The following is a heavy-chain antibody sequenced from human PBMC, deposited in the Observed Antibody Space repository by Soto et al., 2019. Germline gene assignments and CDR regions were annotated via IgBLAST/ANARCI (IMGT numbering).Heavy chain of an antibody. CDR2: IYYSGST. J-gene: IGHJ4*02. CDR3: ARKVLGEGYFDY. CDR1: GGSISSYY. Sequence: KTSETLSLTCTVSGGSISSYYWSWIRQPPGKGLEWIGYIYYSGSTNYNPSLKSRVTISVDTSKNQFSLKLSSVTAADTAVYYCARKVLGEGYFDYWGQGTLVTVSS. D-gene: IGHD2-8*01. V-gene: IGHV4-59*01.